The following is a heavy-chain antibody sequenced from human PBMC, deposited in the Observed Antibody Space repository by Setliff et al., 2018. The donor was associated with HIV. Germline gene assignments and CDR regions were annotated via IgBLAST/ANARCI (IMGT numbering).Heavy chain of an antibody. CDR3: ATHTIPPVAAKGKSFDP. Sequence: ASVKVSCKTSGYRFIGHYLHWVRLAPGQGPEWVGWINPETGDPNSAQKFQGRVTITADTSTDTAYMELSSLRSEDTAVYYCATHTIPPVAAKGKSFDPWGQGTLVTVSS. J-gene: IGHJ5*02. V-gene: IGHV1-2*02. CDR2: INPETGDP. CDR1: GYRFIGHY. D-gene: IGHD2-15*01.